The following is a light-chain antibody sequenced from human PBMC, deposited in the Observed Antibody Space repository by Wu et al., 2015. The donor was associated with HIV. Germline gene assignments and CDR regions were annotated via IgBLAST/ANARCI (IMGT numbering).Light chain of an antibody. CDR2: VA. Sequence: PGQAPTGPPSLVAHPGPTGIPDRFSGSASGTDFTLTINRLEPEDFAVYYCQQYDRSPPFYIIGQGTKLEIK. CDR3: QQYDRSPPFYI. J-gene: IGKJ2*01. V-gene: IGKV3-20*01.